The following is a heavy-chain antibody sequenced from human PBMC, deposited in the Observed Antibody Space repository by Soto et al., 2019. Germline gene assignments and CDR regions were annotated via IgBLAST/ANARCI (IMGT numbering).Heavy chain of an antibody. Sequence: QVQLQESGPGLVKPSETLSLTCTVSGGSILSYYWSWIRQPPGKGLEWIGYIFYTGSTNYNTSLKSRVTISVHTSKNQFSLRLSSVTAADTAVYCCARGGGNYPGRLAYVMDVWGQGTTVTVSS. CDR2: IFYTGST. CDR3: ARGGGNYPGRLAYVMDV. V-gene: IGHV4-59*01. J-gene: IGHJ6*02. D-gene: IGHD1-7*01. CDR1: GGSILSYY.